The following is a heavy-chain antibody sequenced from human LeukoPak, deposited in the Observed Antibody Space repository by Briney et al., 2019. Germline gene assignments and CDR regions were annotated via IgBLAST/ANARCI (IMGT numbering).Heavy chain of an antibody. V-gene: IGHV3-21*01. D-gene: IGHD6-19*01. CDR2: ISSSSSYI. Sequence: GGSLRLSCAASGFTFSSYSMNWVRQAPGKGLEWASSISSSSSYIYYADSVKGRFTISRDNAKNSLYLQMNSLRAEDTAVYYCARVVDSSGPQGGFDYWGQGTLVTVSS. CDR1: GFTFSSYS. J-gene: IGHJ4*02. CDR3: ARVVDSSGPQGGFDY.